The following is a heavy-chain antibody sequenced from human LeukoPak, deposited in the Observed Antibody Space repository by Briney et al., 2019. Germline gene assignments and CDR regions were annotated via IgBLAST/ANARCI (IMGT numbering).Heavy chain of an antibody. CDR2: IKQDGGEK. Sequence: GKSLRLSCAASGFTFSGYGMHWVRQAPGKGLEWVANIKQDGGEKYYLDSVKGRFTVSRDNAKNSLYLQMNSLRAEDTAVYYCARLGARQILEYWGQGTLVTVSS. CDR1: GFTFSGYG. J-gene: IGHJ4*02. CDR3: ARLGARQILEY. V-gene: IGHV3-7*01. D-gene: IGHD4-17*01.